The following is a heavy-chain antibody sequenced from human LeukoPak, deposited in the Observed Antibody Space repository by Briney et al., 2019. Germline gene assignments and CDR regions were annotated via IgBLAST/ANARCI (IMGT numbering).Heavy chain of an antibody. V-gene: IGHV1-18*04. CDR2: ISAYNGNT. J-gene: IGHJ5*02. CDR1: GYPFTSYG. Sequence: ASVKVSYKASGYPFTSYGISWVRPAPGQGLEWMGWISAYNGNTNYAQKLQGRVTMTTDTSTSTAYMELRSLRSDDTAVYYCARDHCSSISCYGRWFDPWGQGTLVTVSS. D-gene: IGHD2-2*01. CDR3: ARDHCSSISCYGRWFDP.